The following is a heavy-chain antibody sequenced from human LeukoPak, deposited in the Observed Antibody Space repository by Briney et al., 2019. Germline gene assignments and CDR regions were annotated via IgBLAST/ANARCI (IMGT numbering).Heavy chain of an antibody. J-gene: IGHJ2*01. CDR2: IYYSGST. Sequence: SETLFLTCTVSGGSISSYYWSWIRQPPGRGLEWIGYIYYSGSTNYNPSLKSRVTISVDTSKNQFSLKLSSVTAADTAVYYCARQGGGFWYFDLWGRGTPVTVSP. V-gene: IGHV4-59*08. CDR1: GGSISSYY. CDR3: ARQGGGFWYFDL. D-gene: IGHD6-25*01.